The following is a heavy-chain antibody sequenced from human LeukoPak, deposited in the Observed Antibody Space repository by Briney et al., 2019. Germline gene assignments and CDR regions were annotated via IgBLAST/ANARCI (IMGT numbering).Heavy chain of an antibody. CDR1: GGTFSSYA. Sequence: GASVKVSCKASGGTFSSYAISGVRQAPGQGLEWMGGIIPIFGTANYAQKFQGRVTITTDESTSTAYMELSSLRSEETAVYYCARVLGKYCSSTSCYYSWFDPWGQGTLVTVSS. J-gene: IGHJ5*02. CDR3: ARVLGKYCSSTSCYYSWFDP. CDR2: IIPIFGTA. D-gene: IGHD2-2*01. V-gene: IGHV1-69*05.